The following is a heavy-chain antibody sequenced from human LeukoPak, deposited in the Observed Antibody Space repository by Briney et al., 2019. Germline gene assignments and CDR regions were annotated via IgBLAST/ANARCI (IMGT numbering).Heavy chain of an antibody. CDR3: AGGGVAAATLFDY. V-gene: IGHV4-34*01. J-gene: IGHJ4*02. D-gene: IGHD2-15*01. Sequence: SETLSLTCAVYGGSFSGYYWSWIRQPPGKGLEWIGEINHSGSTNYNPSLKSRVTISVDTSKNQFSLKLSSVTAADTAVYYCAGGGVAAATLFDYWGQGTLVTVSS. CDR1: GGSFSGYY. CDR2: INHSGST.